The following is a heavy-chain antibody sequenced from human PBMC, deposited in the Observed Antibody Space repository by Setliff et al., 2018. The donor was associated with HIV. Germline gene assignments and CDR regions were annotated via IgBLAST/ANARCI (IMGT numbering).Heavy chain of an antibody. Sequence: GGSLRLSCAASGFTFSSFAMTWVRQAPGKGLEWVSIIYSGGSSTYYADSVKGRFTISRDNSKNTLYLQLNNLRAEDTAVYYCAKFLGIGRYFDYWGQGTQVTVSS. J-gene: IGHJ4*02. D-gene: IGHD7-27*01. V-gene: IGHV3-23*03. CDR3: AKFLGIGRYFDY. CDR2: IYSGGSST. CDR1: GFTFSSFA.